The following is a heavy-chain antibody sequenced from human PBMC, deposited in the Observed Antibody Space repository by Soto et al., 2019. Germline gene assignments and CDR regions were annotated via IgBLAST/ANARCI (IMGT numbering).Heavy chain of an antibody. J-gene: IGHJ6*02. D-gene: IGHD3-22*01. CDR2: ISYDESKK. CDR3: AKRKYYDSSYGMDV. CDR1: GFRFRDYD. Sequence: QVRLVESGGGVVQPGKSLRLSCVASGFRFRDYDMQWVRQAPGKGLEWVAIISYDESKKDYVDSVKGRFTVSRDNSKNTLFLQMNSLRADDTAVYYCAKRKYYDSSYGMDVWGQGTTVTVSS. V-gene: IGHV3-30*18.